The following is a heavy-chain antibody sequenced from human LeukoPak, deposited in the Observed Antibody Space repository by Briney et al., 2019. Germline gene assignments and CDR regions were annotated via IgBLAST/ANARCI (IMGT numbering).Heavy chain of an antibody. CDR3: ARGDGYNNVYYGMDV. CDR1: GYSFTSYW. J-gene: IGHJ6*02. D-gene: IGHD5-24*01. CDR2: IYPGDSDT. V-gene: IGHV5-51*01. Sequence: GESLKISCKGSGYSFTSYWIGWVRQMPGEGLEWMGIIYPGDSDTRYSPSFQGQVTISADKSISTAYLQWSSLKASDTAMYYCARGDGYNNVYYGMDVWGQGTTVTVSS.